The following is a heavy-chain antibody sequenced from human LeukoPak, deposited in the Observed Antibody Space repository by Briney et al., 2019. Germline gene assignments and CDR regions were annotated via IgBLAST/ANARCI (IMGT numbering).Heavy chain of an antibody. Sequence: GASVKVSCRASGYTFTYYYIHWVRQAPGQGLEWMGWINPNSGGTNYAQKFQGRVTMTRDTSISTAYMELSRLRSDDTAVYYCASLDLLWFGAPWGQGTLVTVSS. D-gene: IGHD3-10*01. CDR3: ASLDLLWFGAP. V-gene: IGHV1-2*02. CDR1: GYTFTYYY. J-gene: IGHJ5*02. CDR2: INPNSGGT.